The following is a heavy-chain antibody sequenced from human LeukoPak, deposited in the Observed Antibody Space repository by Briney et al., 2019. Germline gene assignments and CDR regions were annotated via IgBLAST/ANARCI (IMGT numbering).Heavy chain of an antibody. V-gene: IGHV4-34*01. CDR3: VRDRDGSHDY. CDR2: INHSGST. Sequence: PSETLSLTCAVYGGSFSVYFWTWIRQPPGKGLEWIGEINHSGSTNYSPSLKSRVTMSLDTSKNQFSLKLNSVTAADTAVYYCVRDRDGSHDYWGQGTQVTVSS. J-gene: IGHJ4*02. D-gene: IGHD1-26*01. CDR1: GGSFSVYF.